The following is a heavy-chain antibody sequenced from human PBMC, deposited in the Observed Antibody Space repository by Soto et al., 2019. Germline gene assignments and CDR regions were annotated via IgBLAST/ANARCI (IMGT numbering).Heavy chain of an antibody. V-gene: IGHV3-30*04. CDR1: GFTFSNYA. Sequence: QVQLVESGGGVIQPGRSLRLSCAASGFTFSNYAMHWVREAPGKGLERVAVVSHDGKTEYHAASVKGRFTISRDTSANILSLQMNSLRDEDTAVYYCGREPYISGHYSGGCDVWGQGTMVTVSS. CDR2: VSHDGKTE. D-gene: IGHD3-22*01. CDR3: GREPYISGHYSGGCDV. J-gene: IGHJ3*01.